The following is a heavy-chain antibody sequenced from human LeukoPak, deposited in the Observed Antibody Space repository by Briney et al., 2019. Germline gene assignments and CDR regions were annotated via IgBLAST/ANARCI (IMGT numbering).Heavy chain of an antibody. Sequence: GGSLRLSCAASGFTVSSNYMSWVRQAPGKGLEWVSRIKGDGSSTSYADSVKGRFTISRDNAKNTLYLQMNSLRAEDTAVYYCARSYYDSSGYFIFVYWGQGTLVTVSS. CDR1: GFTVSSNY. D-gene: IGHD3-22*01. CDR3: ARSYYDSSGYFIFVY. V-gene: IGHV3-74*01. CDR2: IKGDGSST. J-gene: IGHJ4*02.